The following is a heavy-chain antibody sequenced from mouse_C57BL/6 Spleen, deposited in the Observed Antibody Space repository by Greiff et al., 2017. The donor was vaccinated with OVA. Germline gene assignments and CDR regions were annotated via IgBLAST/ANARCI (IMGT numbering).Heavy chain of an antibody. Sequence: EVQLVESGGGLVQPGASLRLSCAASGFTFTDYYMRWVRQPPGKAPEWLALIRNKANGYTTEYTASVKGRFTISRDNSQNILYLQMNTLRAEDSATYYCVKARAYYSKGDYAMDYWGQGTSVTVSS. CDR3: VKARAYYSKGDYAMDY. CDR2: IRNKANGYTT. J-gene: IGHJ4*01. V-gene: IGHV7-4*01. D-gene: IGHD2-5*01. CDR1: GFTFTDYY.